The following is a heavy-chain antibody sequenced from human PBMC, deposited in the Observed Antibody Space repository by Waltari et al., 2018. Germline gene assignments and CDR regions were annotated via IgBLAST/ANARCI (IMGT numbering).Heavy chain of an antibody. CDR2: ISTSGGSA. CDR1: GFAFSNSA. CDR3: AKGTERYGGWAPIFDS. Sequence: EVHLLESGGDLVQTGGSLRLSCAASGFAFSNSAMSWVRQAPGKVLEWVSVISTSGGSAKYADSVQGRFTISRDNSKKTLHLQMNSLRVEDTAVYYCAKGTERYGGWAPIFDSWGQGTQVTVSS. D-gene: IGHD6-19*01. V-gene: IGHV3-23*01. J-gene: IGHJ4*02.